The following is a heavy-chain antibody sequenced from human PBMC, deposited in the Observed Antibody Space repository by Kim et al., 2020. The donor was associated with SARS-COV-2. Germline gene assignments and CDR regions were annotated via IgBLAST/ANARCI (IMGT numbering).Heavy chain of an antibody. CDR3: ATTYIVVPAASHDY. J-gene: IGHJ4*02. CDR2: FDPEDGET. Sequence: ASVKVSCKVSGYTLTELSMHWVQQAPGKGLEWMGGFDPEDGETIYAQKFQGRVTMTEDTSTDTAYMELSSLRSEDTAVYYCATTYIVVPAASHDYWGQGTLVTVSS. V-gene: IGHV1-24*01. CDR1: GYTLTELS. D-gene: IGHD2-2*01.